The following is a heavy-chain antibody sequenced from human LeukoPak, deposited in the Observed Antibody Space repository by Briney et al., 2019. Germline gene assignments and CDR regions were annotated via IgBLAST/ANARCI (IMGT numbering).Heavy chain of an antibody. CDR3: AGENHRGSYYYDSSGPGWFDP. V-gene: IGHV4-39*07. CDR1: GVSISSSNSY. CDR2: IYRSGSS. Sequence: PSETLSLTCTVSGVSISSSNSYWGWIRQPPGKSLEWIGSIYRSGSSYYNPSLRSRLTISIDTSKNQFSLKLSSVTAADTAMYYCAGENHRGSYYYDSSGPGWFDPWGQGTLVTVSS. J-gene: IGHJ5*02. D-gene: IGHD3-22*01.